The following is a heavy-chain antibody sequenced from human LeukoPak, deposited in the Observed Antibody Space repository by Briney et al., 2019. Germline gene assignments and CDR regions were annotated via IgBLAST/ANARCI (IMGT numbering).Heavy chain of an antibody. CDR1: GFTFSSYS. Sequence: PGGSLRLSCAASGFTFSSYSMNWVRQAPGKGLEWVSSISSSSSYIYYADSVKGRFTISRDNAKNSLYLQMNSLRAEDTAVYYCARDSLPLWFEESFPFDYWGQGTLVTVSS. D-gene: IGHD3-10*01. CDR3: ARDSLPLWFEESFPFDY. V-gene: IGHV3-21*01. J-gene: IGHJ4*02. CDR2: ISSSSSYI.